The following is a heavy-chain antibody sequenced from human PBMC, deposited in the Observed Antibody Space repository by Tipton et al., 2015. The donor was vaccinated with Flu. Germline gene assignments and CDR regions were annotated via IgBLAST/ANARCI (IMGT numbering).Heavy chain of an antibody. D-gene: IGHD3-22*01. CDR2: IYSGGST. Sequence: SLRLSCAASGFTVSSNYMSWVRQAPGKGLEWVSVIYSGGSTYYADSVKGRFTISRDNSKNTLYLQINSPRAEDTAVYYCARVTYYYDSSGYYYGMDVWGQGTTVTVSS. CDR1: GFTVSSNY. CDR3: ARVTYYYDSSGYYYGMDV. V-gene: IGHV3-53*01. J-gene: IGHJ6*02.